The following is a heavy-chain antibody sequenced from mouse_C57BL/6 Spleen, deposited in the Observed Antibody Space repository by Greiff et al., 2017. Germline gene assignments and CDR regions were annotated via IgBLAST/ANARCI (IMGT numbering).Heavy chain of an antibody. V-gene: IGHV1-82*01. D-gene: IGHD3-2*02. J-gene: IGHJ2*01. CDR1: GYAFSSSW. Sequence: QVQLKQSGPELVKPGASVKISCKASGYAFSSSWMNWVKQRPGKGLEWIGRIYPGDGDTNYNGKFKGKATLTADKSSSTAYMQLSSLTSEDSAVYFCAREVHSSGYFDYWGQGTTLTVSS. CDR2: IYPGDGDT. CDR3: AREVHSSGYFDY.